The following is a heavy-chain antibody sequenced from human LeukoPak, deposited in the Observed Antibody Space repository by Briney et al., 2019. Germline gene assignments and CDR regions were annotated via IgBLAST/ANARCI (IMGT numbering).Heavy chain of an antibody. J-gene: IGHJ4*02. V-gene: IGHV3-23*01. Sequence: GGSLRLSCAASGFTFSSYAMSWVRQAPGKGLEWVSAISGSGGSTYYADSVKGRFTISRDNSKNTLYLQMNSLRAEDTAVYYRAKDPSGYEIWDYWGQGTLVTVSS. CDR2: ISGSGGST. CDR1: GFTFSSYA. CDR3: AKDPSGYEIWDY. D-gene: IGHD5-12*01.